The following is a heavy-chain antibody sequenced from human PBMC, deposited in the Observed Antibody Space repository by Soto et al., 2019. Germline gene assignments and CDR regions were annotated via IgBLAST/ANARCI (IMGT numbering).Heavy chain of an antibody. J-gene: IGHJ6*02. Sequence: SETQPLSYTVSGGYIRSSSYYWGWIRKPPGKGLEWIGSIYYSGSTYYNPSLKSRVTISVDTSKNQFSLKLSSVTAADTAVYYCARRVTMVRGVQYYYGMDVWGQGTTVTVSS. D-gene: IGHD3-10*01. CDR2: IYYSGST. CDR1: GGYIRSSSYY. V-gene: IGHV4-39*01. CDR3: ARRVTMVRGVQYYYGMDV.